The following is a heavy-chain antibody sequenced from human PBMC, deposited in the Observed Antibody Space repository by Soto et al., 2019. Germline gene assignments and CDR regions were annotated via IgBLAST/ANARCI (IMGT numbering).Heavy chain of an antibody. Sequence: SVKVSCKASGGTFSSYAISWVRQAPGQGLEWMGGIIPISGTANYAQKFQGRVTITADESTSTAYMELSSLRSEDTAVYYCARDQLGADSLDYWGRGTLVTVSS. V-gene: IGHV1-69*13. CDR3: ARDQLGADSLDY. J-gene: IGHJ4*02. CDR1: GGTFSSYA. D-gene: IGHD2-21*02. CDR2: IIPISGTA.